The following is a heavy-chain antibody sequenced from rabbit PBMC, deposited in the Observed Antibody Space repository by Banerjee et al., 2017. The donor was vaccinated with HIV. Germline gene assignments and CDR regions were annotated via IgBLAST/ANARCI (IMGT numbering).Heavy chain of an antibody. V-gene: IGHV1S40*01. CDR1: GFDLSSNA. D-gene: IGHD4-1*01. Sequence: QSLEESGGDLVKPGASLTLTCTASGFDLSSNAMCWVRQAPGKGLELIACINTSSGNTVYASWAKGRFTISKTSSTTVTLQMTSLTAADTATYFCARDLAGVIGWNFNLWGQGTLVTVS. CDR2: INTSSGNT. J-gene: IGHJ4*01. CDR3: ARDLAGVIGWNFNL.